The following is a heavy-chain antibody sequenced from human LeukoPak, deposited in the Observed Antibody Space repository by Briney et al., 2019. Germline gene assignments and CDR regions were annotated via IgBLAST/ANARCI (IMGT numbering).Heavy chain of an antibody. D-gene: IGHD3-22*01. CDR3: ARDVGGYDSSGSPDY. Sequence: GGSLRLSCAASGFTFSSYWMHWVRQAPGKGLVWVSRINSDGSSTSYADSVKGRFTISRDNSKNTLYLQMNSLRAEDTAVYYCARDVGGYDSSGSPDYWGQGTLVTVSS. V-gene: IGHV3-74*01. CDR1: GFTFSSYW. J-gene: IGHJ4*02. CDR2: INSDGSST.